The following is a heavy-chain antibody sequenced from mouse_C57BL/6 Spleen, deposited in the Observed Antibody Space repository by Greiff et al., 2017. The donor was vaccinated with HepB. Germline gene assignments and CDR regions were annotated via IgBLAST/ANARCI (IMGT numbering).Heavy chain of an antibody. J-gene: IGHJ3*01. CDR3: TFYYSAFAY. CDR2: IRLKSDNYAT. Sequence: EVKLMESGGGLVQPGGSMKLSCVASGFTFSNYWMNWVRQSPEKGLEWVAQIRLKSDNYATHYAESVKGRFTISREDSKSSVYLQKNNLRAEDTGIYYCTFYYSAFAYWGQGTLVTVSA. V-gene: IGHV6-3*01. D-gene: IGHD2-12*01. CDR1: GFTFSNYW.